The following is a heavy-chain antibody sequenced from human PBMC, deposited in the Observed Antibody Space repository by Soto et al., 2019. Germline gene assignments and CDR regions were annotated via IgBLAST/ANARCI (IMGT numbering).Heavy chain of an antibody. CDR3: ARDLDCSSTSCYDIDY. Sequence: GGSLRLSCAASGFTFNHYTMHWVRQAPGKGLEWVSSISSSSYIYYADSVKGRFTISRDNAKNSLYLRMNSLRAEDTAVYYCARDLDCSSTSCYDIDYWGQGTLVTVSS. CDR1: GFTFNHYT. D-gene: IGHD2-2*01. J-gene: IGHJ4*02. V-gene: IGHV3-21*01. CDR2: ISSSSYI.